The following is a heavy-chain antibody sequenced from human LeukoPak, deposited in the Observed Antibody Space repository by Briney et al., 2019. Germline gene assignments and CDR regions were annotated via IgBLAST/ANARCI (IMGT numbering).Heavy chain of an antibody. CDR2: IYHSGST. D-gene: IGHD3-22*01. J-gene: IGHJ4*02. CDR1: GGSISSGYY. Sequence: SETLSLTCTVSGGSISSGYYWGWIRQPPGKGLEWIGSIYHSGSTYYNPSLKSRVTISVDTSKNQFSLKLSSVTAADTAVYYCAQYYYDSSGSWGQGTLVTVSS. CDR3: AQYYYDSSGS. V-gene: IGHV4-38-2*02.